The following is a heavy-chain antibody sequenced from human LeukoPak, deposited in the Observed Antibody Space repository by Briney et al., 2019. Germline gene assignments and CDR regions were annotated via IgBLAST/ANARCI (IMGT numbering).Heavy chain of an antibody. D-gene: IGHD1-1*01. V-gene: IGHV3-74*01. Sequence: GGSLRLSCEASGFTFSTYWMHWVRQAPGKGLVWVSRINPDGSTTSYADCVKGRFTISRDNAKNALYLQMNSLRAEDTALYYCARTRYLPSLFVGAFDIWGQGTMVTVSS. CDR2: INPDGSTT. CDR1: GFTFSTYW. J-gene: IGHJ3*02. CDR3: ARTRYLPSLFVGAFDI.